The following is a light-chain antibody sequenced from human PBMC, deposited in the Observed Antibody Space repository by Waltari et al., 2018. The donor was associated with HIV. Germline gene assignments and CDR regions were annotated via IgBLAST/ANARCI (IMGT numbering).Light chain of an antibody. CDR3: QQLKTYPLS. Sequence: IHLTQSPSFLSASVGERLTITCRATQGVGSYLAWYQQKPGKAPNLLIYSVSVLQTGVPSRFSGSGSGTEFTLTISGLQPEDFATYYCQQLKTYPLSFGGGTKVEIK. CDR1: QGVGSY. V-gene: IGKV1-9*01. CDR2: SVS. J-gene: IGKJ4*01.